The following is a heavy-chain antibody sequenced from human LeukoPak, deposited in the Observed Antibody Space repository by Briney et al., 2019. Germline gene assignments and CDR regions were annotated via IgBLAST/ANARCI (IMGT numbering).Heavy chain of an antibody. CDR3: ASHPQVRGVIITPPLDY. CDR1: GFTFSSYA. CDR2: ISYDGSNK. J-gene: IGHJ4*02. V-gene: IGHV3-30-3*01. Sequence: PGRSLRLSCAASGFTFSSYAMHWVRQAPGKGLEWVAVISYDGSNKYYADSVKGRFTISRDNSKNTLYLQMNSLRAEDTAVYYCASHPQVRGVIITPPLDYWGQGTLVTVSS. D-gene: IGHD3-10*01.